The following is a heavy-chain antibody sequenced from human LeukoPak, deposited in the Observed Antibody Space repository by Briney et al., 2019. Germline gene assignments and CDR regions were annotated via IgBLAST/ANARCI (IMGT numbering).Heavy chain of an antibody. CDR3: ARDPGKYYYDSSGYHRQNWFDP. D-gene: IGHD3-22*01. V-gene: IGHV1-69*13. J-gene: IGHJ5*02. CDR2: IIPIFGTA. Sequence: GASVTVSCKASGGTFSSYAISWVRQAPGQGLEWMGGIIPIFGTANYAQKFQGRVTITADESTSTAYMELSSLRSEDTAVYYCARDPGKYYYDSSGYHRQNWFDPWGQGTLVTVSS. CDR1: GGTFSSYA.